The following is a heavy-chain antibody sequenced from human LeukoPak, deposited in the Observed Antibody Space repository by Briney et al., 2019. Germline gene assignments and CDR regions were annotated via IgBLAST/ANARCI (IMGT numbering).Heavy chain of an antibody. J-gene: IGHJ6*03. Sequence: ASVKVPCKAYGYTFTSYDINWVRQATGQGLEWMGWMNPNSGNTGYAQKFQGRVTMTRNTSISTAYMELSSLRSEDTAVYYCARSRGYYYYMDVWGKGTTVTVSS. D-gene: IGHD3-10*01. V-gene: IGHV1-8*01. CDR2: MNPNSGNT. CDR1: GYTFTSYD. CDR3: ARSRGYYYYMDV.